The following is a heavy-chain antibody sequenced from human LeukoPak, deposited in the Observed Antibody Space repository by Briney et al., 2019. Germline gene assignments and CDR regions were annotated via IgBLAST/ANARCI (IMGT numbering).Heavy chain of an antibody. CDR1: GFTFSADW. CDR3: ARGGRPDY. D-gene: IGHD3-10*01. CDR2: IKQDGSEK. J-gene: IGHJ4*02. V-gene: IGHV3-7*01. Sequence: GGSLRLCCAVSGFTFSADWMSWDRQAPGKGLEWVANIKQDGSEKYYVDSVKGRFTISRDNAKNSLYLQMSSLRAEDTAVYYCARGGRPDYWGQGTLVTVSS.